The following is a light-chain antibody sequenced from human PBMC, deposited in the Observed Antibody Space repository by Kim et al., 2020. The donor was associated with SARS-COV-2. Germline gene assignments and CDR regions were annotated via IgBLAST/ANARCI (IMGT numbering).Light chain of an antibody. V-gene: IGLV1-40*01. CDR1: SSNIGAGYD. CDR2: GNT. Sequence: RVTVSCAGGSSNIGAGYDVHWYQQLPGTAPKLLIHGNTNRPSGVPERYSGSRSGTSASLAITGLQAEDEADYFCQSYDSSLSAWVFGGGTKLTVL. CDR3: QSYDSSLSAWV. J-gene: IGLJ3*02.